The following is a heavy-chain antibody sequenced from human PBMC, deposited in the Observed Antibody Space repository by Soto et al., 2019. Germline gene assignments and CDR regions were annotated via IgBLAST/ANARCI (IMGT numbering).Heavy chain of an antibody. V-gene: IGHV1-8*01. CDR3: ARAKGVGIQLWNYYYYYGMYV. Sequence: ASVKVSCKASGYTFTSYDINWVRQATGQGLEWMGWMNPNSGNTGYAQKFQGRVTMTRNTSISTAYMELSSLRSEDTAVYYCARAKGVGIQLWNYYYYYGMYVWGQGTTVTVSS. CDR1: GYTFTSYD. D-gene: IGHD5-18*01. J-gene: IGHJ6*02. CDR2: MNPNSGNT.